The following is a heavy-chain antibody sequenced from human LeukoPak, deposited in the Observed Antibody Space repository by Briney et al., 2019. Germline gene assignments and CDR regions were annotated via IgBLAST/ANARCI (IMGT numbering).Heavy chain of an antibody. D-gene: IGHD6-13*01. CDR3: ARYSIAAAGTFDP. CDR1: GYTFTGYY. CDR2: INPNSGGT. J-gene: IGHJ5*02. V-gene: IGHV1-2*06. Sequence: ASVKVSCKASGYTFTGYYMHWVRQAPGQGLEWMGRINPNSGGTNYAQKFQGRVTMTRDTSISTAYMELSRLRSDDTAVYYCARYSIAAAGTFDPWGQGTLVTVSS.